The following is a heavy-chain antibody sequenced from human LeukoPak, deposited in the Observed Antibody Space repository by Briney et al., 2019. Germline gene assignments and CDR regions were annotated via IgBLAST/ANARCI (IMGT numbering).Heavy chain of an antibody. CDR2: IYHSGST. J-gene: IGHJ5*02. Sequence: SETLSLTCAVSGGSISSGGYSWSWIRQPPGKGLEWIGYIYHSGSTYYNPSLKSRVTISVDRSKNQFSLKLSSVTAADTAVYYCARATVTTSKSSPGTWFDPWGQGTLVTVSS. CDR3: ARATVTTSKSSPGTWFDP. CDR1: GGSISSGGYS. D-gene: IGHD4-17*01. V-gene: IGHV4-30-2*01.